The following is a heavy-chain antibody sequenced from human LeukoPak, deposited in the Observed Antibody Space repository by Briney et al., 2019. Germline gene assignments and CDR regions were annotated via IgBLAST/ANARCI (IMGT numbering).Heavy chain of an antibody. Sequence: ASVKVSCKASGYTFTSYDINWVRQAPGQGLEWMGIINPSGGSTSYAQKFQGRVTMTRDTSTSTVYMELSSLRSEDTAMYYCARARGADYWGQGTLVTVSS. V-gene: IGHV1-46*01. D-gene: IGHD3-16*01. J-gene: IGHJ4*02. CDR3: ARARGADY. CDR1: GYTFTSYD. CDR2: INPSGGST.